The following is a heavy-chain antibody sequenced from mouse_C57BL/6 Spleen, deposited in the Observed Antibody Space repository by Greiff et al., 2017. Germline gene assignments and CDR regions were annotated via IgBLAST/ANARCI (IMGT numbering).Heavy chain of an antibody. V-gene: IGHV1-74*01. D-gene: IGHD2-1*01. CDR1: GFTFTSYW. CDR2: IHPSDSDT. CDR3: AIGDYGNWFFAD. Sequence: QVHVKQPGAELVKPGASVKVSCTASGFTFTSYWMHWVKQRPGQGLEWIGRIHPSDSDTNYNQKFKGKATVTVDKSSSTAYMQLSSLTSEDSAVYYCAIGDYGNWFFADWGEGTLVTVSA. J-gene: IGHJ3*01.